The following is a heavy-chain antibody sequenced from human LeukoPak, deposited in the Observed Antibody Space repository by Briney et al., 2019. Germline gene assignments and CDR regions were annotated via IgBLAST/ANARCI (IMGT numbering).Heavy chain of an antibody. CDR2: IGSSGGT. V-gene: IGHV3-23*01. D-gene: IGHD6-19*01. CDR3: AKVASGADY. J-gene: IGHJ4*02. CDR1: GFTFNSYV. Sequence: GGSLRLSCAASGFTFNSYVMAWVRQAPGRGLDWVSSIGSSGGTSYPDSVKGRFTISRDNSKNTLYLQMNSLRAEDTAIYYCAKVASGADYWGQGTLVTASS.